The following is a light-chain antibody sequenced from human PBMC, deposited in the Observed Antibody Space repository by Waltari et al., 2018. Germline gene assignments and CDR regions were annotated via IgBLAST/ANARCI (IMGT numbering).Light chain of an antibody. Sequence: QSVLSQPPSASGTPGQRVIISCSGTSSNIGSNYVSWYQHLPGMDPKLLRERNNQRPPGVPYRFSSSKSCTPASLASRERRSEDEADYYCGAWDDTLRFVFGGGTRLTVL. CDR1: SSNIGSNY. CDR3: GAWDDTLRFV. J-gene: IGLJ2*01. V-gene: IGLV1-47*01. CDR2: RNN.